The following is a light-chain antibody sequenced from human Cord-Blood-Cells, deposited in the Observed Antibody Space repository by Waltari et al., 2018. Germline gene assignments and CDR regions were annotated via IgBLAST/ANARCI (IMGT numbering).Light chain of an antibody. CDR3: QQRSNWPLT. CDR1: QGVSSY. J-gene: IGKJ4*01. Sequence: EIVLTQSPATLSLSPGERAALSCRASQGVSSYLAWYQQKPGQAPRLLLYDASNRANGIPARFSGSGSGTDFTLTISSLEPEDFAVYYCQQRSNWPLTFGGGTKVEIK. V-gene: IGKV3-11*01. CDR2: DAS.